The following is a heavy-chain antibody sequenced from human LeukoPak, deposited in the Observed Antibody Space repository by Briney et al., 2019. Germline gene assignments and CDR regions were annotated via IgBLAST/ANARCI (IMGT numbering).Heavy chain of an antibody. V-gene: IGHV3-72*01. CDR3: ARIGTNWNFDY. D-gene: IGHD1-20*01. J-gene: IGHJ4*02. CDR2: IRNKANSYTT. CDR1: GFTFSDHY. Sequence: GGSLRLSCAASGFTFSDHYMDWVRQAPGKGLEWVGRIRNKANSYTTEYAASVKGRFTLSRDDSKNSLYLQMNSLKTEDTAVYYCARIGTNWNFDYWGQGTLVTVSS.